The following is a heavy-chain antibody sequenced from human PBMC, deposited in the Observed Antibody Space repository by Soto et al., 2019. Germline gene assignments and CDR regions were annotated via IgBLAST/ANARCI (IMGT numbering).Heavy chain of an antibody. Sequence: QVQLQESGPGLVKPSETLSLTCTVYGGSISSYYWSWIRQPPGKGLEWIAYMYYSGSTNYSPPLKRRVPIAVDASKNKFSLKLSSVTAADTALYYCARKTCYYDSSGYPLAFDIWGQGTMVTVSS. J-gene: IGHJ3*02. CDR1: GGSISSYY. D-gene: IGHD3-22*01. CDR2: MYYSGST. CDR3: ARKTCYYDSSGYPLAFDI. V-gene: IGHV4-59*01.